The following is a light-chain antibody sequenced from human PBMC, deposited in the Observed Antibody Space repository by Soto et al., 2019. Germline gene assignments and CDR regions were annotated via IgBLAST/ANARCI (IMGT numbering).Light chain of an antibody. CDR2: DNN. J-gene: IGLJ1*01. CDR3: QSYDSSLSAPYV. CDR1: SSNIGAHSD. Sequence: QSVLTQPPSVSGAPGQRVTISCTGSSSNIGAHSDVYWYQHLPGPAPKLLIYDNNNRPSGVPDRFSGSKSGTSASLAITGLQAEDEADYYCQSYDSSLSAPYVFGTGTKVTIL. V-gene: IGLV1-40*01.